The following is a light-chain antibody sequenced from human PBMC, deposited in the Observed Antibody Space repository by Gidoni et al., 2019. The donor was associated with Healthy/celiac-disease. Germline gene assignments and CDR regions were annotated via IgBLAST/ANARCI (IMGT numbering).Light chain of an antibody. CDR1: QSVLYSSNHKNY. Sequence: DIVMTQSPDSLAVSLGERATINCKSSQSVLYSSNHKNYLAWYQQKPGQPPKLLIYWASTRESRVPDRFSGSGSGTDFTLTISSLQAEDVAVYYCQQYYSTQWTFGQGTKVEIK. J-gene: IGKJ1*01. CDR2: WAS. V-gene: IGKV4-1*01. CDR3: QQYYSTQWT.